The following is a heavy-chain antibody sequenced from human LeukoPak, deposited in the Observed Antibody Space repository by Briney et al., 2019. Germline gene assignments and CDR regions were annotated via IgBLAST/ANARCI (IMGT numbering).Heavy chain of an antibody. J-gene: IGHJ6*03. V-gene: IGHV1-8*03. CDR1: GYTFTNYD. Sequence: ASVKVSCKASGYTFTNYDINWVRQATGQGLEWMGWMNPYSGNTGYAQKFQGRVTITRNTSITTAYMELGSLRSDDTAVYYCARAPNPLYYYYYMDVWGKGTTVTISS. CDR3: ARAPNPLYYYYYMDV. CDR2: MNPYSGNT.